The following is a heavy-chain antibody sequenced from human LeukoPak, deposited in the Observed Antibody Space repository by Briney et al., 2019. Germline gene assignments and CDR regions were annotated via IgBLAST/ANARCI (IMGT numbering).Heavy chain of an antibody. D-gene: IGHD6-13*01. CDR2: ISSSGSTI. Sequence: GGSLRLSCAASGFTFSDYYMSWIRQAPGKGLEWVSYISSSGSTIYYADSVKGRFTISRDNAENSLYLQMNSLRAEDTAVYYCARVALIAAAGGNWFDPWGQGTLVTVSS. CDR3: ARVALIAAAGGNWFDP. CDR1: GFTFSDYY. J-gene: IGHJ5*02. V-gene: IGHV3-11*01.